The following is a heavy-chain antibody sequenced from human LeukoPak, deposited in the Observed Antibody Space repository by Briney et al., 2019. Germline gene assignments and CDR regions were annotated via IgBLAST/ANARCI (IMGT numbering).Heavy chain of an antibody. CDR1: GFTFSSYA. V-gene: IGHV3-23*01. Sequence: GGSLRLSCAASGFTFSSYAMSWVRQAPGKGLEWVSAISGSGGSTYYADSVKGRFTISRDNSKNTLYLQMNSLRAEDTAVYYCAKDYNWNDVRGTMDYWGQGTLVTVSS. CDR2: ISGSGGST. D-gene: IGHD1-1*01. CDR3: AKDYNWNDVRGTMDY. J-gene: IGHJ4*02.